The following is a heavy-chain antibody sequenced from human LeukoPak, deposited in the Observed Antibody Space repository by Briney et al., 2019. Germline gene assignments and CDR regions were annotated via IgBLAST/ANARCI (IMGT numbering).Heavy chain of an antibody. CDR1: GFTFSSYA. V-gene: IGHV3-23*01. CDR2: ISGSGGST. D-gene: IGHD2-8*01. J-gene: IGHJ4*02. CDR3: AREVLGFDY. Sequence: PGGSLRLSCAASGFTFSSYAMTWVRQGPGRGLEWVSVISGSGGSTYYADSVKGRFTISRDNSKNTLYLQMNSLRAEDTAVYYCAREVLGFDYWGQGTLVTVSS.